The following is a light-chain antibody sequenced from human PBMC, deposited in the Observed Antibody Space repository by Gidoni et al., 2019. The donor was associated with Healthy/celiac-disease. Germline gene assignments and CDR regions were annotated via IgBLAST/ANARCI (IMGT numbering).Light chain of an antibody. J-gene: IGLJ2*01. V-gene: IGLV1-40*01. CDR2: GNN. Sequence: QSVLTQPPAVSGAPRQRVTISCTGSSSNIGAVYDLHWYQQLPGTSPKLLIYGNNNRPSGVPDRFSVSKSGTSASLAITGLQAEDAAAYFCQSYDNSLSGPVVFGGGTELTVL. CDR3: QSYDNSLSGPVV. CDR1: SSNIGAVYD.